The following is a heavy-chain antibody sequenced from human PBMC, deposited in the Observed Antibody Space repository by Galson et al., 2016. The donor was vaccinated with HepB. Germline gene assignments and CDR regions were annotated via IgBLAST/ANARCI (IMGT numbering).Heavy chain of an antibody. CDR2: TYYRSKWYN. CDR1: GDSVSSNSVA. Sequence: CAISGDSVSSNSVAWNWIRQSPSRGLEWLGRTYYRSKWYNDYAVSVKSRITINPDTSKNQFSLRLNSVTPEDTAVYYCARDGGVSADSFDYWSQGTLVTVSS. CDR3: ARDGGVSADSFDY. V-gene: IGHV6-1*01. J-gene: IGHJ4*02. D-gene: IGHD2-2*01.